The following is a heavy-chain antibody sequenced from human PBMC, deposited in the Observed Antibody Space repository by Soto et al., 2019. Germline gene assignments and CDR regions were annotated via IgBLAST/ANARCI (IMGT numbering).Heavy chain of an antibody. CDR2: IYYSGST. D-gene: IGHD1-1*01. Sequence: SETLSLTCTVSGGSISSYYWSWIRQPPGKGLEWIGYIYYSGSTDYNPSLKSRVTISVDTSKNQFSLKLSSVTAADTAVYYCARVKRTTFNWFDPWGQGTLVTVSS. CDR1: GGSISSYY. CDR3: ARVKRTTFNWFDP. J-gene: IGHJ5*02. V-gene: IGHV4-59*01.